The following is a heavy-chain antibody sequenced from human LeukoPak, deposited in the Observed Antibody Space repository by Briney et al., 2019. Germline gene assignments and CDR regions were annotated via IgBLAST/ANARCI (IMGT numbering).Heavy chain of an antibody. CDR3: ARRDWVSGAVRAFDI. D-gene: IGHD3-3*01. J-gene: IGHJ3*02. CDR1: GFRFSDYY. Sequence: LGGSLRLSCVGSGFRFSDYYMSWIRQAPGKGLEWVSYISNDSVDKYYVDSVRGRFTISRDNAKKSMYLQMSGLRVEDTAVYYCARRDWVSGAVRAFDIWGQGTMVTVSS. V-gene: IGHV3-11*04. CDR2: ISNDSVDK.